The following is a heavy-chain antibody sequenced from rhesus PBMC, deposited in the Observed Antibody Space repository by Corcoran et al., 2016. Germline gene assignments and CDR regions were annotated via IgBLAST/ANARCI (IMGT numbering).Heavy chain of an antibody. CDR1: GYSISDGYG. CDR2: IGGSLSDT. J-gene: IGHJ4*01. V-gene: IGHV4-127*01. Sequence: QVQLQESGPGLVKPSETLSLPCAVSGYSISDGYGWSWIRQPPGRGLEWSGYIGGSLSDTNFNPFLRSRVTISKDKARNQFSLELTSVTVADTAVYFCARNSVPALFDYWGQGVLVTVSS. CDR3: ARNSVPALFDY. D-gene: IGHD6-25*01.